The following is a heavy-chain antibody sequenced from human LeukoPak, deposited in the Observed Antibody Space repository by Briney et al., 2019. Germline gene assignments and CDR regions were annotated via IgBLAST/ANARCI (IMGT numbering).Heavy chain of an antibody. CDR3: ARGVVRDCSGGSCFGFDP. CDR2: FDPEDGET. D-gene: IGHD2-15*01. Sequence: ASVKVSCKVSGYTLTELSMHWVRQAPGKGLEWMGGFDPEDGETIYAQKFQGRVTMTEDTSTDTAYMELSSLRSEDTAVYYCARGVVRDCSGGSCFGFDPWGQGTLVTVSS. V-gene: IGHV1-24*01. J-gene: IGHJ5*02. CDR1: GYTLTELS.